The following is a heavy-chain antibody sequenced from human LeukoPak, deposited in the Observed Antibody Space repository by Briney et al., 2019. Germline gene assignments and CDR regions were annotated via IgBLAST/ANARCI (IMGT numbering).Heavy chain of an antibody. CDR1: GYTFTSYG. V-gene: IGHV1-18*01. J-gene: IGHJ4*02. Sequence: ASVKVSCKASGYTFTSYGISWVRQAPGQGLEWMGWISAYNGNTNYAQKLQGRVTMTTDTSTSTAYMEPRSLRSDDTAVYYCARDLEEDIVATLGYWGQGTLVTVSS. D-gene: IGHD5-12*01. CDR2: ISAYNGNT. CDR3: ARDLEEDIVATLGY.